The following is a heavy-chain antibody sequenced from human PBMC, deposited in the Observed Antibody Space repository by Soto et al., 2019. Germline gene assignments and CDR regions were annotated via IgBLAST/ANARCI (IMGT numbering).Heavy chain of an antibody. J-gene: IGHJ4*02. CDR1: GFNFDNYG. Sequence: GGSLRLSFQASGFNFDNYGMHWVRQAPGKGLEWVAVITYDGSNKYYADSVKGRFTISGDNSKNTLSLHLNTLKPEDTAVYHCAKDRVGGTFYTPLGFWGQGT. CDR3: AKDRVGGTFYTPLGF. CDR2: ITYDGSNK. D-gene: IGHD1-7*01. V-gene: IGHV3-30*18.